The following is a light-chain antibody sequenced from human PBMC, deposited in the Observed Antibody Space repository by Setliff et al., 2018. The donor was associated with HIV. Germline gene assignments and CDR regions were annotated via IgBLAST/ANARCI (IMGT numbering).Light chain of an antibody. CDR3: CSHAGGNTYI. Sequence: QSVLTQPASVSGSPGQSITISCTGTSSDVGTYNFVSWYQQHPGKAPKLIIFEGTKRLSGVSNRFSGSNSGNTASLTISELQPEDEADYYCCSHAGGNTYIFGSGTKVTVL. CDR1: SSDVGTYNF. CDR2: EGT. J-gene: IGLJ1*01. V-gene: IGLV2-23*01.